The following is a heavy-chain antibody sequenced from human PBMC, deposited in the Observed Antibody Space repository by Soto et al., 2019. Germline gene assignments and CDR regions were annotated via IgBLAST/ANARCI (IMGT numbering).Heavy chain of an antibody. CDR1: GYTFTSYD. D-gene: IGHD3-10*01. CDR3: ASSYGSGTYYNGADAFDI. V-gene: IGHV1-8*01. CDR2: MNPDSGNT. J-gene: IGHJ3*02. Sequence: VQLVQSGAEVKKPGASVKVSCKASGYTFTSYDINWVRQATGQGLEWMGWMNPDSGNTGYAQKFQGRVTMTRNTSISTAYMDLSSLRSEDTAVYYCASSYGSGTYYNGADAFDIWGQGTMVTVSS.